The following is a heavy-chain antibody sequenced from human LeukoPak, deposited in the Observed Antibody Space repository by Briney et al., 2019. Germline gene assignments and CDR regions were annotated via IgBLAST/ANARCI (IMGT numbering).Heavy chain of an antibody. CDR2: ISGSGGST. CDR1: GFTFSNYW. CDR3: AKNYDFWSGYYPFDY. D-gene: IGHD3-3*01. Sequence: PGGSLRLSCAASGFTFSNYWMSWVRQAPGKGLEWVSAISGSGGSTYYADSVKGRFTISRDNSKNTLYLQMNSLRAEDTAVYYCAKNYDFWSGYYPFDYWGQGTLVTVSS. V-gene: IGHV3-23*01. J-gene: IGHJ4*02.